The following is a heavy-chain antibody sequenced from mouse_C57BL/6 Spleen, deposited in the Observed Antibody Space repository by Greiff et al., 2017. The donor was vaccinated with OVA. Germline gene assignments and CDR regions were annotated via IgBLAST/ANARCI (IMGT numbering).Heavy chain of an antibody. Sequence: EVQGVESGGDLVKPGGSLKLSCAASGFTFSSYGMSWVRQTPDKRLEWVATISSGGSYTYYPDSVKGRFTISRDNAKNTLYLQMSSLKSEDTAMYYCARHGPDVWYFDVWGTGTTVTVSS. V-gene: IGHV5-6*01. CDR2: ISSGGSYT. CDR1: GFTFSSYG. J-gene: IGHJ1*03. CDR3: ARHGPDVWYFDV.